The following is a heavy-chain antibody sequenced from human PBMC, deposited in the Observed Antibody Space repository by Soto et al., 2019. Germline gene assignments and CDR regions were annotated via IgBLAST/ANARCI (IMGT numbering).Heavy chain of an antibody. Sequence: EVQLVESGGGLVQPGGSLRLSCAASGFTFSSYSMNWVRQAPGKGLEWVSYISSSSSTIYYADSVKGRFTISRDNAKNSLYRQMNSLRAEDAAVYYWARADSSGDTHDYWGQGTLVTVSS. CDR3: ARADSSGDTHDY. CDR2: ISSSSSTI. D-gene: IGHD2-15*01. CDR1: GFTFSSYS. J-gene: IGHJ4*02. V-gene: IGHV3-48*01.